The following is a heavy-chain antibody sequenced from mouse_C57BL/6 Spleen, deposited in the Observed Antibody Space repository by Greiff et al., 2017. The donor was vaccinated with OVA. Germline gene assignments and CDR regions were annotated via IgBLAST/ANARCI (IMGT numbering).Heavy chain of an antibody. D-gene: IGHD1-1*01. CDR1: GFSLTSYG. J-gene: IGHJ4*01. Sequence: VKLMESGPGLVQPSQSLSITCTVSGFSLTSYGVHWVRQPPGKGLEWLGVIWSGGSTDYNAAFISRLSISKDNSKSQVFFKMNSLQADDTAIYYCAAHYGSSYRAMDYWGQGTSVTVSS. CDR2: IWSGGST. CDR3: AAHYGSSYRAMDY. V-gene: IGHV2-4*01.